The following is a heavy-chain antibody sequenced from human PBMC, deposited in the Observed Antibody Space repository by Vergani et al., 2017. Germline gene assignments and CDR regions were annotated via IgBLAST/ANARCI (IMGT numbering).Heavy chain of an antibody. CDR2: ISSSSRYI. Sequence: EVQLVESGGGLVKPGGSLRLSCAASGFTFSSYSMNWVRQAPGKGLEWVSSISSSSRYIYYADSVKGRFTISRDNAKNSLYLQMNSLRVEDTAVYYCAKTTEGYDILTGIDYWGQGTLVTVSS. V-gene: IGHV3-21*01. CDR3: AKTTEGYDILTGIDY. CDR1: GFTFSSYS. D-gene: IGHD3-9*01. J-gene: IGHJ4*02.